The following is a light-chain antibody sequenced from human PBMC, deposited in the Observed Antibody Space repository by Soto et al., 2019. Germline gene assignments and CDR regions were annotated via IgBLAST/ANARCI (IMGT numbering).Light chain of an antibody. J-gene: IGKJ1*01. CDR2: AAS. Sequence: AIRMTQSPSSLSASTGDRVTITCRASQGISSYLAWYQQKPGKAPKLLIYAASTLQSGVPSRFSGSGSGTDFTLTISCLQSEDFATFYCQKYNSVPQTFGQGTKVDIK. V-gene: IGKV1-8*01. CDR3: QKYNSVPQT. CDR1: QGISSY.